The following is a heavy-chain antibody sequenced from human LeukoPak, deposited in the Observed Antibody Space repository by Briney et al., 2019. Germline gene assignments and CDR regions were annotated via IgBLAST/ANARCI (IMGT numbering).Heavy chain of an antibody. CDR1: GGSISSYY. CDR2: IYYSGST. D-gene: IGHD3-22*01. V-gene: IGHV4-59*01. Sequence: PSETLSLTCTVSGGSISSYYWSWIRQPPGKGLEWIGYIYYSGSTNYNPSLKSRVTISVDTSKNQFSLKLSSVTAADTAVYYCARGTHYYYDSSGYQGFDYWGQGTLVTVSS. J-gene: IGHJ4*02. CDR3: ARGTHYYYDSSGYQGFDY.